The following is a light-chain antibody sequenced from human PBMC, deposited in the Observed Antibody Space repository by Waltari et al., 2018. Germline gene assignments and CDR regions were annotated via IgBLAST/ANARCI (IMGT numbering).Light chain of an antibody. J-gene: IGLJ7*01. CDR1: TEAVPSGHY. Sequence: QAVVTQEPSLTVSPGGTVTPTCGSSTEAVPSGHYPYWFQQRPGQAPTPLIYDSNNNHSWTPARFSASLLGGKAALTLSGAQPEDEADYYCLLSFSGVHAVFGGGTHLTVL. CDR3: LLSFSGVHAV. V-gene: IGLV7-46*01. CDR2: DSN.